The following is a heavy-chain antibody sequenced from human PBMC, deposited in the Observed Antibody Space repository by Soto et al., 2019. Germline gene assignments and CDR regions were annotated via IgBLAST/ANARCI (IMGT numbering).Heavy chain of an antibody. CDR2: MNPNSGNT. CDR3: ARAYSGYDSYYYYMDV. D-gene: IGHD5-12*01. V-gene: IGHV1-8*01. Sequence: GASVKVSCKASGYTFTSYDINRVRQATGPGLEWMGWMNPNSGNTGYAQKFQGRVTMTRNTSISTAYMELSSLRSEDTAVYYCARAYSGYDSYYYYMDVWGKGTTVTVSS. CDR1: GYTFTSYD. J-gene: IGHJ6*03.